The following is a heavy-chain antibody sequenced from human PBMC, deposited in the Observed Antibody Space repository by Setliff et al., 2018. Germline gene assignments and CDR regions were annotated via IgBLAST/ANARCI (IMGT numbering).Heavy chain of an antibody. D-gene: IGHD3-10*01. CDR3: ARGAANYYFSGSFMDY. CDR1: GYMFLNYD. V-gene: IGHV1-3*01. J-gene: IGHJ4*02. CDR2: INAGNGNT. Sequence: WASVKVSCKTSGYMFLNYDIHWVRQAPGQGLEWMGWINAGNGNTEYSQKLKGRVTLSRDTYANTAYMELRSLTSEDRAVYYCARGAANYYFSGSFMDYWGQGTLVTSPQ.